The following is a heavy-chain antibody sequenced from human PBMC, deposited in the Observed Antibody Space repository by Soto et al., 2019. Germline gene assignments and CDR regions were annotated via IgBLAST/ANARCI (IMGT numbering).Heavy chain of an antibody. D-gene: IGHD4-17*01. CDR2: IYHSGST. Sequence: QLQLQESGSGLVKPSQTLSLTCAVAGGSISSGGYSWNWIRQPPGKGLEWIGYIYHSGSTYYNPYLKSRVTISLDRSKAQFSLKLSSVTAADTAVYYCATMTTLTTRAIDIWRQGTMVTVSS. CDR1: GGSISSGGYS. J-gene: IGHJ3*02. V-gene: IGHV4-30-2*01. CDR3: ATMTTLTTRAIDI.